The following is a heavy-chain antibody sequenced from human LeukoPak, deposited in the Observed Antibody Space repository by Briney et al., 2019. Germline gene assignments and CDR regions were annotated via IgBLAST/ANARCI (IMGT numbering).Heavy chain of an antibody. J-gene: IGHJ4*02. V-gene: IGHV3-30*02. CDR1: GFTFSSYG. D-gene: IGHD1-7*01. Sequence: PGRSMRLSCAAAGFTFSSYGMHCVRQAAGNVLEWVAFIRYDGSNKYYADYVKGRFTISRDNSKNTLYLQMNRLRAEDTAVYYCAKGGLDLFDYWGEETLVTVSS. CDR3: AKGGLDLFDY. CDR2: IRYDGSNK.